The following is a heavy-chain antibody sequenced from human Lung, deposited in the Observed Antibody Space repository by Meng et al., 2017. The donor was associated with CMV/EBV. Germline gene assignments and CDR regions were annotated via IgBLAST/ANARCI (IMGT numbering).Heavy chain of an antibody. CDR1: GFTFSSYS. J-gene: IGHJ6*02. D-gene: IGHD3-16*01. Sequence: GESLKISCAASGFTFSSYSMNWVRQAPGKGLEWVSSISSSSSYIYYADSVKGRFTISRDNAKNSLYLQMNSLRAEDTAVYYCARDAFYYYYYYGMDVWGQGTTXTVSS. V-gene: IGHV3-21*01. CDR3: ARDAFYYYYYYGMDV. CDR2: ISSSSSYI.